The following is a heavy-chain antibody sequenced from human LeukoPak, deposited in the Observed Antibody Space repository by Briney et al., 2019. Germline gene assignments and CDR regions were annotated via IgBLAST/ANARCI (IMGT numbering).Heavy chain of an antibody. CDR1: GFTFSSYA. CDR2: ISSNGGST. D-gene: IGHD3-22*01. J-gene: IGHJ4*02. CDR3: ARDSSGAPTDY. Sequence: PGGSLRLSCAASGFTFSSYAMPWVRQAPGKGLECVSAISSNGGSTYYANSVKGRFTISRDNSKNTLYLQMGSLRAEDMAVYYCARDSSGAPTDYWGQGTLVTVSS. V-gene: IGHV3-64*01.